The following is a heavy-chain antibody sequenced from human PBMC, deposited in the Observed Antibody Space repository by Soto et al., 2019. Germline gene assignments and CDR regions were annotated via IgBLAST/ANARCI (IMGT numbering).Heavy chain of an antibody. CDR2: IYWNSGNI. D-gene: IGHD6-6*01. J-gene: IGHJ4*02. CDR1: GFTFDDYA. V-gene: IGHV3-9*01. CDR3: AKDRRKYLTSPDS. Sequence: EVQLVDSGGDLVQPGRSLRLSCAASGFTFDDYAMHWVRQAPGKGLEWVSGIYWNSGNIGYADSVKGRFTISRDNAKNSLYLLMTSLRPEDTALYYCAKDRRKYLTSPDSWGQGTLVTVSS.